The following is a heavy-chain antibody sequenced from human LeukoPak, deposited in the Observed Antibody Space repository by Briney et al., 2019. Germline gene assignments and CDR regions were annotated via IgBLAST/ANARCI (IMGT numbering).Heavy chain of an antibody. V-gene: IGHV4-59*01. CDR1: GGSISSYY. CDR3: ARGYSSGWVFDY. CDR2: IYYSGST. Sequence: SETLSLTCTVSGGSISSYYWSWIRQPPGKGLEWIGYIYYSGSTNYNPSLESRVTISVDTSKNQFSLKLSSVTAADTAVYYCARGYSSGWVFDYWGQGTLVTVSS. J-gene: IGHJ4*02. D-gene: IGHD6-19*01.